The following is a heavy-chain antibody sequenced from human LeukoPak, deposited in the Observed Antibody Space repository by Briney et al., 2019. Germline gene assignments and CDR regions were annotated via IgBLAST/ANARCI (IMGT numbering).Heavy chain of an antibody. CDR3: ARDRDYGDYDGFYYFDY. CDR1: GYTFTSYY. J-gene: IGHJ4*02. CDR2: INPSGGST. Sequence: ASVKVSCKASGYTFTSYYMHWVRQAPGQGLEWMGIINPSGGSTSYAQKFQGRVTMTRDMSTSTVYMELSSLRSEDTAVYYCARDRDYGDYDGFYYFDYWGQGTLVTVSS. V-gene: IGHV1-46*01. D-gene: IGHD4-17*01.